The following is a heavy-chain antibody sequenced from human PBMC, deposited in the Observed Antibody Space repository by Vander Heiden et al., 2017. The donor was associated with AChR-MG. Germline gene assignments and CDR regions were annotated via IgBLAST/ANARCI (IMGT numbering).Heavy chain of an antibody. J-gene: IGHJ6*02. CDR2: IWYDGSNK. V-gene: IGHV3-33*01. D-gene: IGHD6-13*01. CDR3: ARDVEVYSSSWNYYGMDV. Sequence: QVQLVESGGGVVQPGRSVRLSCAASGFTFSSYGMHWVRQAPGKGLEWVAVIWYDGSNKYYADSVKGRVTISRDNSKNTLYRQMNSLRAEETAVYYCARDVEVYSSSWNYYGMDVWGQGTTVTVSS. CDR1: GFTFSSYG.